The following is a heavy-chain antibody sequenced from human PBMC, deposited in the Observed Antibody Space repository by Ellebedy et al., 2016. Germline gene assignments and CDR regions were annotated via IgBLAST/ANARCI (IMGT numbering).Heavy chain of an antibody. D-gene: IGHD2-8*01. Sequence: GGSLRLSXAASGFPFNIAGMTWVRQAPGKGLEWVATIVNSGRETYYADPLRGRFTISRDNAMNSVYLQMDSLTVEDTAVYYCTRDGSEWSRDYWGQGTLVTVSS. CDR3: TRDGSEWSRDY. CDR2: IVNSGRET. J-gene: IGHJ4*02. CDR1: GFPFNIAG. V-gene: IGHV3-21*06.